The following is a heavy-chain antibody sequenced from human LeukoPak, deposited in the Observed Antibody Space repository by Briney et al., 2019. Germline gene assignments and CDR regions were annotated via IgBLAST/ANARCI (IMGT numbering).Heavy chain of an antibody. J-gene: IGHJ4*02. CDR3: ARESGKFDY. Sequence: GGSLRLSCVPSVLPIGDFAMHCGRQAPGKGLEWVSLISGDGVSTFYADSVKRRFSISRDNSKNSLSLEMNSLRTEDTAMYYCARESGKFDYWGQGTLVAVSS. V-gene: IGHV3-43*02. CDR1: VLPIGDFA. CDR2: ISGDGVST.